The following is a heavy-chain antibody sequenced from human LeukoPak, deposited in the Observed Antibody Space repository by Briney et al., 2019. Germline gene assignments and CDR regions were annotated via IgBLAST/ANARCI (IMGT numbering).Heavy chain of an antibody. CDR1: GYTFTSYD. CDR2: MNPNSGNT. J-gene: IGHJ6*03. Sequence: ASVKVSCKASGYTFTSYDINWVRQATGQGLEWMGWMNPNSGNTGYAQKFQGRVTITRNTSISTAYMELSSLRSDDTAVYYCARDLYDFWSGPTPYYYHMDVWGKGTTVTVSS. D-gene: IGHD3-3*01. CDR3: ARDLYDFWSGPTPYYYHMDV. V-gene: IGHV1-8*03.